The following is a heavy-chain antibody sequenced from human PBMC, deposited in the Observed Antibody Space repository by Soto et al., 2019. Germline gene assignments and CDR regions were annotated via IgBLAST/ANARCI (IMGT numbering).Heavy chain of an antibody. Sequence: QVQRQESGPGLVRPSETLSLTCSVSGGSISSCYWTWIRQPAGRGLEWIGRIYATGSTNSNSSLKSRVTLSIDTSKNQLSLTLTSVTAADTAVYYCAGGYCRGGSCSSGFYYYYGMDVWGQGTTVTVSS. V-gene: IGHV4-4*07. CDR3: AGGYCRGGSCSSGFYYYYGMDV. D-gene: IGHD2-15*01. J-gene: IGHJ6*02. CDR1: GGSISSCY. CDR2: IYATGST.